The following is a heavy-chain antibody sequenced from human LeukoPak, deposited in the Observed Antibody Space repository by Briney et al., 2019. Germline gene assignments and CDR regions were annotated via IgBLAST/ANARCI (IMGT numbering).Heavy chain of an antibody. D-gene: IGHD5-24*01. J-gene: IGHJ6*03. CDR2: INHSGST. CDR1: GGSFSGYY. Sequence: PSETLSLACAVYGGSFSGYYWSWIRQPPGKGLEWIGEINHSGSTNYNPSLKSRVTISVDTSKNQFSLKLNSVTAADTAVYYCARVAQGRWLQLSAYYYYYYYMDVWGKGTTVTVSS. V-gene: IGHV4-34*01. CDR3: ARVAQGRWLQLSAYYYYYYYMDV.